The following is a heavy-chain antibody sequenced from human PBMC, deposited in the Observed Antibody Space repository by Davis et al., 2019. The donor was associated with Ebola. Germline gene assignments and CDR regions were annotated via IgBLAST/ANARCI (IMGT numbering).Heavy chain of an antibody. Sequence: PGGSLRLSCAVSGLSVSTNYMTWGRQAPGKGREGVCVIYSHGEEYYADSVKGRFTISKDNFKNIVYLQMNSLRAEDTAVYYCARDLRGWRTSDYWGQGTLVTVSS. CDR1: GLSVSTNY. D-gene: IGHD3-3*01. CDR2: IYSHGEE. CDR3: ARDLRGWRTSDY. J-gene: IGHJ4*02. V-gene: IGHV3-66*01.